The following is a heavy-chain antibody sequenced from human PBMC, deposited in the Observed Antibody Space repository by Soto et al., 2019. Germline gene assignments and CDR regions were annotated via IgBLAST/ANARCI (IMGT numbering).Heavy chain of an antibody. CDR2: INAGNGNT. D-gene: IGHD2-21*02. J-gene: IGHJ4*02. V-gene: IGHV1-3*01. Sequence: ASVKVSCKASRYTTTSYAMHWVRQAPGQRLEVKGWINAGNGNTKYSQKFQGRVTITRDTSASTAYMELSSLRFEVTAVYYCARSIVVVTALDYWGQGTLVTVSS. CDR1: RYTTTSYA. CDR3: ARSIVVVTALDY.